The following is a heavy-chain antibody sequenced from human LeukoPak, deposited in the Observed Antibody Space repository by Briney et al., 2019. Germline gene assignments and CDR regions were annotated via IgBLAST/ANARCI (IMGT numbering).Heavy chain of an antibody. J-gene: IGHJ6*03. CDR3: ATGDKGAILTGYNYYFYMDV. Sequence: VGSLRLSCAASGFTVSSNYMSWVRQAPGKGLEWVSVIYSGGSTYYADSVKGRFTISRDNSKNTLYLQMNSLRAEDTAVYYCATGDKGAILTGYNYYFYMDVWGKGTTVTISS. CDR2: IYSGGST. V-gene: IGHV3-53*01. CDR1: GFTVSSNY. D-gene: IGHD3-9*01.